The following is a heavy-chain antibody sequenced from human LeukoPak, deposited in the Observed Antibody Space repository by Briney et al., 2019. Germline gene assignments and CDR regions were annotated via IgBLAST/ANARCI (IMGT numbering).Heavy chain of an antibody. CDR1: GFTVSSNY. Sequence: PGGSLRLSCAASGFTVSSNYMSWVRQAPGKGLEWVSVIYSGGGTYYADSVKGRFTISRDNSKNTLYLQMNSLRAEDTAVYYCAREDATMVLSLDYWGQGALVTVSS. J-gene: IGHJ4*02. V-gene: IGHV3-53*01. CDR3: AREDATMVLSLDY. D-gene: IGHD5-18*01. CDR2: IYSGGGT.